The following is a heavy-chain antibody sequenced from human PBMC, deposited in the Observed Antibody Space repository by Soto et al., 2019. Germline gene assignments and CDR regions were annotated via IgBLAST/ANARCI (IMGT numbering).Heavy chain of an antibody. CDR2: INHSGST. D-gene: IGHD3-3*01. Sequence: SETLSLTCAVYGGSFSGYYWSWIRQPPGKGLEWIGEINHSGSTNYNPSLKSRVTISVDTSKNQFSLKLSSVTAADTAVYYCARKGFGFLNIWGQGTLVTVSS. V-gene: IGHV4-34*01. J-gene: IGHJ4*02. CDR1: GGSFSGYY. CDR3: ARKGFGFLNI.